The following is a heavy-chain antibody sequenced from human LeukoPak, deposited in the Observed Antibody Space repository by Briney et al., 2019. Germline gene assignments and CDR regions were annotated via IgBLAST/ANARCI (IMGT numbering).Heavy chain of an antibody. CDR2: INPSGSST. CDR3: ARDGPTSTTWDYMDV. V-gene: IGHV1-46*01. CDR1: VYTFTGYY. Sequence: ASVKVSCKASVYTFTGYYMHWVRQAPGQGLEWMGIINPSGSSTSYAQKFQGRVTMTRDTSTSTVYMELSSLRSEDTAVYYCARDGPTSTTWDYMDVWGKGTTVTISS. D-gene: IGHD2/OR15-2a*01. J-gene: IGHJ6*03.